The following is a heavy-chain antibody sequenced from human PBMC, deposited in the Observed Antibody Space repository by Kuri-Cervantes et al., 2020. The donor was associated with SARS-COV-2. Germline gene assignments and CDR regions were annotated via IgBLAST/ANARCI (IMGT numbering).Heavy chain of an antibody. CDR1: GGSISGYY. CDR2: IYYSENT. D-gene: IGHD3-10*01. Sequence: SETLFLTCTVSGGSISGYYWTWIRQPPGKGLEWIGNIYYSENTKYNPSLKSRVTISIDTSKNQLSLNLSSVTATDTAVYYCARGGSVSTASLLWGHGTLVTVSS. CDR3: ARGGSVSTASLL. J-gene: IGHJ4*01. V-gene: IGHV4-59*01.